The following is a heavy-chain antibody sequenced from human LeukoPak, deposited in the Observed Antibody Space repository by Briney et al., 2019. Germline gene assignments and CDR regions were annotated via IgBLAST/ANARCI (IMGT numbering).Heavy chain of an antibody. Sequence: GGSLRLSCAASRFTISDYYMTWIRQAPGKGLEWVSYISSSGSAIYYADSVKGRFTVSRDNAKNSLYLQMNSLRAEDTAVYYCASNTAGYQLLWWGMDVWGQGTTVTVSS. CDR3: ASNTAGYQLLWWGMDV. CDR1: RFTISDYY. D-gene: IGHD2-2*01. CDR2: ISSSGSAI. V-gene: IGHV3-11*04. J-gene: IGHJ6*02.